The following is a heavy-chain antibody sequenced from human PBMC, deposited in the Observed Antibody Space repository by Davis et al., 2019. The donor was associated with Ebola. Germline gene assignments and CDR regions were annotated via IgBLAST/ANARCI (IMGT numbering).Heavy chain of an antibody. D-gene: IGHD5-18*01. J-gene: IGHJ2*01. Sequence: PGGSLRLSCAASGFTFSSYWMSWVRQAPGKGLEWVANIKQDGSEKYYVDSVKGRFTISRDNAKNSLYLQMNSLRAEDTAVYYCARAGVQLWLLDWYFDLWGRGTLVTVSS. V-gene: IGHV3-7*01. CDR2: IKQDGSEK. CDR3: ARAGVQLWLLDWYFDL. CDR1: GFTFSSYW.